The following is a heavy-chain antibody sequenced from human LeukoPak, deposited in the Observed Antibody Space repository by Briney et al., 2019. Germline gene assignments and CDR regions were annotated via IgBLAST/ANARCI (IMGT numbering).Heavy chain of an antibody. V-gene: IGHV3-21*01. D-gene: IGHD1-1*01. J-gene: IGHJ5*02. CDR3: ARVTGTTAGDH. CDR2: ISSGSTSI. CDR1: GFSFSSYS. Sequence: GGSLRLSCAASGFSFSSYSMDWVSQAPGKGLEWVSSISSGSTSIYYADSVKGRFTISRDNAKNSLYLQMNSLRAEDTAVYYCARVTGTTAGDHWGQGTLVSVSS.